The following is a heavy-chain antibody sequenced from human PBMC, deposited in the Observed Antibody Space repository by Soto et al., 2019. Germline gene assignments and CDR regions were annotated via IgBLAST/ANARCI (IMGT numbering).Heavy chain of an antibody. V-gene: IGHV4-34*01. J-gene: IGHJ4*02. D-gene: IGHD2-2*01. CDR3: ATTHCSSTSCYYFDY. Sequence: QVQLQQWGAGLLKPSETLSLTCAVYGGSFSGYYWSWIRQPPGKGLEWIGEINHSGSTNYNPSLKSRVTISVDTSKNQFSLKLRSVTAADTAVYYCATTHCSSTSCYYFDYWGQGTLVTVSS. CDR1: GGSFSGYY. CDR2: INHSGST.